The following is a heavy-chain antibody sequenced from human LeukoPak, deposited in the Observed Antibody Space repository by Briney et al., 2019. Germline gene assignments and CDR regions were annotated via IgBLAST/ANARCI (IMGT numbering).Heavy chain of an antibody. CDR3: ARMLYCSSTSCYIYYYYYGMDV. Sequence: GGSLRLSCAASGFTFSSYWMSWVRQAPGKGLEWVANIKQDGSEKYYVDSVKGRFTISRDNAKNSLYLQMNSLRAEDTAVYYCARMLYCSSTSCYIYYYYYGMDVWGQGTTVTVSS. CDR2: IKQDGSEK. J-gene: IGHJ6*02. V-gene: IGHV3-7*01. CDR1: GFTFSSYW. D-gene: IGHD2-2*02.